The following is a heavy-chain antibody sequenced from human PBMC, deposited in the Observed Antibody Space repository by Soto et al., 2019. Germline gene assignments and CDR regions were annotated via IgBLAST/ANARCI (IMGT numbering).Heavy chain of an antibody. J-gene: IGHJ5*02. CDR2: IYTSGST. D-gene: IGHD6-13*01. V-gene: IGHV4-4*07. CDR3: ARAWAAAGKGWFDP. Sequence: QVQLQESGPGLVKPSETLSLTCTVSGGSISNYYWSWIRQPAGKGLEWIGRIYTSGSTNYNPSFKSRVTMSVDTSNNQFSLKLSSVTAADTAVYYCARAWAAAGKGWFDPWGQGTLVTVSS. CDR1: GGSISNYY.